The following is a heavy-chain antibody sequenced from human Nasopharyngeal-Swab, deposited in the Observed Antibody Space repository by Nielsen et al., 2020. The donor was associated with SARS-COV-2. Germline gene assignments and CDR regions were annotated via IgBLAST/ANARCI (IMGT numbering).Heavy chain of an antibody. J-gene: IGHJ6*02. Sequence: LRLSCAASGFTFSSYWMSWVRQPPGKGLEWIGEINHSGSTNYNPSLKSRVTISVDTSKNQFSLKLSSVTAADTAVYYCARGSLGSFSTVTRIYGMDVWGQGTTVTVSS. D-gene: IGHD4-17*01. V-gene: IGHV4-34*01. CDR1: GFTFSSYW. CDR3: ARGSLGSFSTVTRIYGMDV. CDR2: INHSGST.